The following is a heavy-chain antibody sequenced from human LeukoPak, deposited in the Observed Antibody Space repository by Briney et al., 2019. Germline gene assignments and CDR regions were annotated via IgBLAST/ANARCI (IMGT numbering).Heavy chain of an antibody. Sequence: ASVKVSCKASVGTFSSYAIIWVRQAPGQGLEWMGRIIPIFGIANYAQKFQGRVTITADKSTSTAYMELSSLRSEDTAVYYCARENRVVVAANYYYYGMDVWGQGTTVTVSS. V-gene: IGHV1-69*04. D-gene: IGHD2-15*01. CDR3: ARENRVVVAANYYYYGMDV. CDR2: IIPIFGIA. J-gene: IGHJ6*02. CDR1: VGTFSSYA.